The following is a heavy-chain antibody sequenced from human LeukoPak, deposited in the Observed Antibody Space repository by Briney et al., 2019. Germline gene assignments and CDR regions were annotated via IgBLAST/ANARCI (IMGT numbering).Heavy chain of an antibody. CDR3: ARTTEGRVTSFAY. CDR1: GGSISSRSYY. J-gene: IGHJ4*02. CDR2: IYYSGST. Sequence: PSETLSLTCTVSGGSISSRSYYWGWIRQPPGEGLEWIGNIYYSGSTDYNPSLKSRVTISLDTSKNQFSLKLNSVTAADTAVYYCARTTEGRVTSFAYWGQGTLVTVSS. V-gene: IGHV4-39*01. D-gene: IGHD1-1*01.